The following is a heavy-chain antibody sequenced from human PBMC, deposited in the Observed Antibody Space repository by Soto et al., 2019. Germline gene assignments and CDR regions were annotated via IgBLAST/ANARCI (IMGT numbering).Heavy chain of an antibody. CDR1: GSTFTDYA. CDR3: AREGAHYTPLDH. CDR2: INVGNGNT. J-gene: IGHJ4*02. D-gene: IGHD2-15*01. Sequence: GASVKLSCTASGSTFTDYAIHWVRQAPGQGLEWMGWINVGNGNTGYSRKFQGRVTNARDMSASTAYIEVTSLTSEDTAIYYCAREGAHYTPLDHWGQGTLVTVSS. V-gene: IGHV1-3*01.